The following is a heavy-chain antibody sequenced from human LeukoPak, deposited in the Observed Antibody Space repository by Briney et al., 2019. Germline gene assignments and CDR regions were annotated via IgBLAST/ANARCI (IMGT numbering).Heavy chain of an antibody. D-gene: IGHD3-10*01. Sequence: GGSLRLSCAASGFTFSSYEMNWVRQAPGKGLEWVAFIRYDGSNKYYADSVKGRFTISRDNSKNTLYLQMNSLRAEDTAVYYCAKDRGDYYYYYYMDVWGKGTTVTISS. CDR2: IRYDGSNK. CDR1: GFTFSSYE. J-gene: IGHJ6*03. V-gene: IGHV3-30*02. CDR3: AKDRGDYYYYYYMDV.